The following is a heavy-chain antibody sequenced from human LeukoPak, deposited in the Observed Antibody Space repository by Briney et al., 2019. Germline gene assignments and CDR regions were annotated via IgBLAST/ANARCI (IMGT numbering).Heavy chain of an antibody. CDR2: IWYDGSNK. J-gene: IGHJ4*02. Sequence: GRSLRLSCVASGFTFRNHSMHWVRQAPGKGLEWVAVIWYDGSNKYYADSVKGRFTISRDNSKNTVYLQMNSLRAEDTAVYYCARDLKSVILDFWGQGTVVTVSS. V-gene: IGHV3-33*01. CDR1: GFTFRNHS. D-gene: IGHD2-21*01. CDR3: ARDLKSVILDF.